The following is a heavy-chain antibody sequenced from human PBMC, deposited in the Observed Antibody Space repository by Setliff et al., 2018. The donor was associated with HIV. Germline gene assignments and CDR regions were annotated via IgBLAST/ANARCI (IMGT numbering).Heavy chain of an antibody. D-gene: IGHD3-9*01. Sequence: PSETLSLTCAVSGGSISSNTYYWGWIRQPPGKGLEWIGSIYYSGSTYYNPSLKSRVTISVDTSKNQFSLKLSSVTAADTAVYYCARQGAGIQVRYFDRPWDPWTLDFDIWGRGTLVTVSS. CDR1: GGSISSNTYY. V-gene: IGHV4-39*01. CDR2: IYYSGST. J-gene: IGHJ2*01. CDR3: ARQGAGIQVRYFDRPWDPWTLDFDI.